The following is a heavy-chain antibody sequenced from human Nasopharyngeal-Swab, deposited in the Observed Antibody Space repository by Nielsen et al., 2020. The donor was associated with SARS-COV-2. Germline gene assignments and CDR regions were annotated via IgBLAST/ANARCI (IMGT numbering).Heavy chain of an antibody. J-gene: IGHJ4*02. Sequence: VRQAPGKGLDWVSGIGASDGQTHYAGSVTGRFTISRDNSKNTLYLQMNSLSADDTALYYCVKGAIVPTTLELDFWGQGTLVTVSS. CDR2: IGASDGQT. V-gene: IGHV3-23*01. CDR3: VKGAIVPTTLELDF. D-gene: IGHD5-12*01.